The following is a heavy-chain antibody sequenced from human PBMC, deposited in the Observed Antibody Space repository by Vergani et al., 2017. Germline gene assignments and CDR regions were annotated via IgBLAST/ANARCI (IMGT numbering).Heavy chain of an antibody. V-gene: IGHV1-8*01. J-gene: IGHJ6*02. CDR3: ARGSYDSSGYYSNYYYGMDV. Sequence: QLVQSGAEVKKPGASVKVSCKASGYTFTSYDINWVRQATGQGLEWMGWMNPNSGNTGYAQKFQGRVTITRNTSISTAYMELSSLRSEDTAVYYCARGSYDSSGYYSNYYYGMDVWGQGTTVTVSS. CDR2: MNPNSGNT. CDR1: GYTFTSYD. D-gene: IGHD3-22*01.